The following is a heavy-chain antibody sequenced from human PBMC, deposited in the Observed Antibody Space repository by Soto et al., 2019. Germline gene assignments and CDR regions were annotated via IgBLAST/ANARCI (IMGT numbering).Heavy chain of an antibody. CDR1: GGSISSYY. D-gene: IGHD6-13*01. V-gene: IGHV4-59*01. CDR2: IYYSGST. CDR3: ARDHSSSWSYYYYGMDV. Sequence: SQTLSLTCTVSGGSISSYYWSWIRQPPGKGLEWIGYIYYSGSTNYNPSLKSRVTISVDTSKNQFSLKLSSVTAADTAVYYCARDHSSSWSYYYYGMDVWGQGTTVTVSS. J-gene: IGHJ6*02.